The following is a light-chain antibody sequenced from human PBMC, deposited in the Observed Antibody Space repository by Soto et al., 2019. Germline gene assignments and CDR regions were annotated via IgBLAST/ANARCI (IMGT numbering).Light chain of an antibody. J-gene: IGKJ2*01. V-gene: IGKV3-15*01. Sequence: EVVMTQSPATLSVSPGERATLSCRASQSVRSNLAWYQHKPGQAPRLLTHDASTRATGIPARFSGSGSGTEFTLTISSLQSEDSAVYYCHQYNKWPYTFGQGTRLEIK. CDR3: HQYNKWPYT. CDR1: QSVRSN. CDR2: DAS.